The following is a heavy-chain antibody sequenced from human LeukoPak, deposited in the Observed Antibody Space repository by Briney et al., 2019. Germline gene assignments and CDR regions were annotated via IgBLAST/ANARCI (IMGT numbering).Heavy chain of an antibody. J-gene: IGHJ4*02. CDR3: ARHRSDSSSYPIDY. D-gene: IGHD6-6*01. Sequence: GESLQISCKGSGYSFTNYWIGWVRQLPGKGLEWMAIVYPSDSDTRYCPSFQGQVTVSADKSISTVYLQWSSLKASDTAMYYCARHRSDSSSYPIDYWGQGTLVTVSS. V-gene: IGHV5-51*01. CDR2: VYPSDSDT. CDR1: GYSFTNYW.